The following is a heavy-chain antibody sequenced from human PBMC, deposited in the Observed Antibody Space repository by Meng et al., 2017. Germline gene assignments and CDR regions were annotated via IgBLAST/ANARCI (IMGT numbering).Heavy chain of an antibody. J-gene: IGHJ4*02. CDR1: GFTFSSYA. CDR2: ISGSGGST. V-gene: IGHV3-23*01. CDR3: ARGGYFIYFDY. D-gene: IGHD2/OR15-2a*01. Sequence: GESLKISCAASGFTFSSYAMSWVRQAPGKGLEWVSAISGSGGSTYYADSVKGRFTISRDNSKNTLYLQMNSLRAEDTAVYYCARGGYFIYFDYWGQGTLVTVSS.